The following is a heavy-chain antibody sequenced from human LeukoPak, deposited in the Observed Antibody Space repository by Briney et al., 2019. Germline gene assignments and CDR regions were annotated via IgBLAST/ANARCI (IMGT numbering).Heavy chain of an antibody. CDR2: IYSGGST. CDR1: GFTFSSYG. CDR3: LRDGYNTDYYYGMDV. J-gene: IGHJ6*02. V-gene: IGHV3-66*01. Sequence: PGGSLRLSCAASGFTFSSYGMHWVRQAPGKGLEWVSVIYSGGSTYYADSVKGRFTISRDNSKNTLYLQMNSLRAEDTAVYYCLRDGYNTDYYYGMDVWGQGTTVTVSS. D-gene: IGHD5-24*01.